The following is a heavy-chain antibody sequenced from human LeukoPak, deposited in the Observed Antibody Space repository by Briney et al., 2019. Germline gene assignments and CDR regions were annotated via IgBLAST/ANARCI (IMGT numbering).Heavy chain of an antibody. CDR2: INHSGST. J-gene: IGHJ6*03. CDR3: ARGGDIVVVPAARRPVYMDV. V-gene: IGHV4-34*01. D-gene: IGHD2-2*01. CDR1: GGSFSGYY. Sequence: SETLSLTCAVYGGSFSGYYWSWIRQPPGKGLEWMGEINHSGSTNYNPSLKSRVTISVDTSKNQFSLKLSSVTAADTAVYYCARGGDIVVVPAARRPVYMDVWGKGTTVTVSS.